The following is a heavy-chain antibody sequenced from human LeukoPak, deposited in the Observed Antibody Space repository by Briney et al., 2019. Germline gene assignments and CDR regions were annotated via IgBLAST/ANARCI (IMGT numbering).Heavy chain of an antibody. V-gene: IGHV1-2*02. Sequence: ASVKVSCKASGYTFTGYYMHWVRQAPGKGLEWMGWINPNSGGTNYAQKFQGRVNTTRDTSISTAYMELSRLRSDDTAVYYCARPYCGGDCYYFDYWGQGTLVTVSS. CDR3: ARPYCGGDCYYFDY. D-gene: IGHD2-21*02. CDR1: GYTFTGYY. J-gene: IGHJ4*02. CDR2: INPNSGGT.